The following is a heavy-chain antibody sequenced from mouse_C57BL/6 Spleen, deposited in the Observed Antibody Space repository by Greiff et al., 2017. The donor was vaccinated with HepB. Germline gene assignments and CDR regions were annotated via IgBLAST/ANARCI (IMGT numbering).Heavy chain of an antibody. J-gene: IGHJ1*03. D-gene: IGHD1-1*01. V-gene: IGHV5-17*01. CDR3: AKSYGSAWYFDV. Sequence: EVQRVESGGGLVKPGGSLKLSCAASGFTFSDYGMHWVRQAPEKGLEWVAYISSGSSTIYYADTVKGRFTISRDNAKNTLFLQMTSLRSEDTAMYYCAKSYGSAWYFDVWGTGTTVTVSS. CDR1: GFTFSDYG. CDR2: ISSGSSTI.